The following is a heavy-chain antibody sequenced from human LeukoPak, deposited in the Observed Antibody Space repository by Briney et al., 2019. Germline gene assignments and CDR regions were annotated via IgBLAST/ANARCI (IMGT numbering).Heavy chain of an antibody. V-gene: IGHV3-33*01. Sequence: PGGSLRLSCAASGFTFSSYGMHWVRQAPGKGLEWVAVIWYDGSNKYYADSVKGRFTISRDNSKNTLYLQMNSLGAEDTAVYYCARGMRFEQLVPDYWGQGTLVTVSS. CDR1: GFTFSSYG. D-gene: IGHD6-13*01. CDR2: IWYDGSNK. CDR3: ARGMRFEQLVPDY. J-gene: IGHJ4*02.